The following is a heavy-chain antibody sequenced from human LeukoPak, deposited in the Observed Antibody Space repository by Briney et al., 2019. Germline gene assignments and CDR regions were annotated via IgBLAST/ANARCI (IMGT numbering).Heavy chain of an antibody. CDR1: GFTFSDYY. J-gene: IGHJ3*02. D-gene: IGHD2-21*02. Sequence: GGSLRLSCAASGFTFSDYYMSWIRQAPGKGLEWVSYISSSGSTIYYADSVKGRFTISRDNAKNSLYLQMNSLRAEDTAVYYCARGSVVVTAIPGDDAFDIWGQGTMVTVSS. CDR2: ISSSGSTI. V-gene: IGHV3-11*01. CDR3: ARGSVVVTAIPGDDAFDI.